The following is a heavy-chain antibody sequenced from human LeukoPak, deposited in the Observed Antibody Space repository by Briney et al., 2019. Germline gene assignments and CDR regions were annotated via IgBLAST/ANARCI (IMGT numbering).Heavy chain of an antibody. J-gene: IGHJ3*02. V-gene: IGHV3-23*01. Sequence: GGSLRLSCAASGFTVSTNYMSWVRQAPGKGLEWVSGNSASGETTYYADSVKGRFTISRDNSKNTLHLQMNSLRAEDTAVYYCAKGSLGYSSSWYYRIDAFDIWGQGTMVTVSS. D-gene: IGHD6-13*01. CDR3: AKGSLGYSSSWYYRIDAFDI. CDR2: NSASGETT. CDR1: GFTVSTNY.